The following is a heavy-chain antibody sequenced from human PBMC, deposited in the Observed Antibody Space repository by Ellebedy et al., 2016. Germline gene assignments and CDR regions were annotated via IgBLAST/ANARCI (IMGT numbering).Heavy chain of an antibody. Sequence: ASVKVSCKASGYTFTSYAMHWVRQAPGQRLEWMGWINAGNGNTKYSQKFQGRVTITRDTSASTAYMELSSLRSEDTAVYYCARDPLGEEMATITWPPYGMDVWGQGTTVTVSS. V-gene: IGHV1-3*01. CDR1: GYTFTSYA. D-gene: IGHD5-24*01. CDR3: ARDPLGEEMATITWPPYGMDV. J-gene: IGHJ6*02. CDR2: INAGNGNT.